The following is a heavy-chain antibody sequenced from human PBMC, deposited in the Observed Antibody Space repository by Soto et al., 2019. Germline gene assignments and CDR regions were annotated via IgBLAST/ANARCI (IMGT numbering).Heavy chain of an antibody. Sequence: GGSLRLSCAASGFTFSSYAMHWVRQAPGKGLEWVAVISYDGSNKYYADSVKGRFTISRDNSKNTLYLQMNSLRAEDTAVYYWARDQSDIVVVPAATPNYYYYGMDVWGQGTTVTVSS. J-gene: IGHJ6*02. V-gene: IGHV3-30-3*01. D-gene: IGHD2-2*01. CDR3: ARDQSDIVVVPAATPNYYYYGMDV. CDR1: GFTFSSYA. CDR2: ISYDGSNK.